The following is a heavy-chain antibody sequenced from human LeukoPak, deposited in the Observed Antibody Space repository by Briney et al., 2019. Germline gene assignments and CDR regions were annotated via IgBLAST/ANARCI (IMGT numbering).Heavy chain of an antibody. CDR2: IYHSGST. D-gene: IGHD3-3*01. CDR3: ARSGMEGYYFDY. CDR1: GGSISSGGYY. Sequence: SQTLSLTCTVSGGSISSGGYYWSWIRQHPGKGLEWIGEIYHSGSTNYNPSLKSRVTISVDKSKNQFSLKLSSVTAADTAVYYCARSGMEGYYFDYWGQGTLVTVSS. V-gene: IGHV4-31*03. J-gene: IGHJ4*02.